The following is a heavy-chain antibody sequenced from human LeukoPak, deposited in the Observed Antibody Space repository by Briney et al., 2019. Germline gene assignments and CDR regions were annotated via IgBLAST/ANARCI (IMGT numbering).Heavy chain of an antibody. V-gene: IGHV3-30*18. CDR3: AKSDYDARGFDY. CDR1: GFTFSSYG. D-gene: IGHD4-17*01. J-gene: IGHJ4*02. Sequence: PGRSLRLSCAASGFTFSSYGMHWVRQAPGKGLEWVAVISYDGSNKYCADSVKGRFTISRDNSKNTLYLQMNSLRAEDTAVYYCAKSDYDARGFDYWGQGTLVTVSS. CDR2: ISYDGSNK.